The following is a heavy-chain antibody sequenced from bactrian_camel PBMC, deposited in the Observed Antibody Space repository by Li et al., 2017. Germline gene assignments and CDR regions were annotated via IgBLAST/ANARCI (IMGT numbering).Heavy chain of an antibody. CDR2: IGEDGTT. Sequence: HVQLVESGGGSVQAGGSLRVSCVASAPSYIRYCMAWFRQVPGKEREGVASIGEDGTTTYAEFVKGRFTISRDNAKNMLYLDIDNLQPEDTAMYYCASGGVNQWCPQMPEPHQWQFWGQGTQVTVS. V-gene: IGHV3S55*01. CDR1: APSYIRYC. CDR3: ASGGVNQWCPQMPEPHQWQF. J-gene: IGHJ4*01. D-gene: IGHD7*01.